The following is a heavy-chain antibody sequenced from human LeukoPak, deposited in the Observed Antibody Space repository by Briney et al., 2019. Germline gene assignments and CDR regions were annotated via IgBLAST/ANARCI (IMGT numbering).Heavy chain of an antibody. Sequence: PGGSLRLSCAASGFTFSNAWMSWVRQAPGKGLEWVGRIKSKTDGGTTDYAAPVKGRFTISRDDSKNTLYLQMNSLKTEDTALYYCTTVDTAMVTEGLCRYWGQGTLVTVSS. D-gene: IGHD5-18*01. V-gene: IGHV3-15*01. CDR2: IKSKTDGGTT. CDR3: TTVDTAMVTEGLCRY. J-gene: IGHJ4*02. CDR1: GFTFSNAW.